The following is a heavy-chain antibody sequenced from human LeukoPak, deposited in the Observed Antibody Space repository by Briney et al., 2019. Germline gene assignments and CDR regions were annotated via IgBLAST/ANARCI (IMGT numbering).Heavy chain of an antibody. CDR2: ISSSSSYI. CDR1: GFTFSSYS. V-gene: IGHV3-21*01. D-gene: IGHD6-19*01. Sequence: GGSLRLSCAASGFTFSSYSMNWVRQAPGKGLEWVSSISSSSSYIYYADSVKGRFTISRDNAKNSLYLQMNSLRAEDTAVYYCAREQQWLVPFSGWGQGTLVTVSS. CDR3: AREQQWLVPFSG. J-gene: IGHJ4*02.